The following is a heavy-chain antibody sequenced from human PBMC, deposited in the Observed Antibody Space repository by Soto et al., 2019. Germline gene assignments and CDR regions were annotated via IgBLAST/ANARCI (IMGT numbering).Heavy chain of an antibody. Sequence: PSETLSLTCTVSGGSISSYYWSWIRQPPGKGLEWIGYIYYSRSTNYNPSLKSRVTISVDTSKNQFSLKLSSVTAADTAVYYCARVQYCGGDCYSYYYYYYMEVWGKGTTVTVSS. CDR3: ARVQYCGGDCYSYYYYYYMEV. J-gene: IGHJ6*03. CDR2: IYYSRST. V-gene: IGHV4-59*01. CDR1: GGSISSYY. D-gene: IGHD2-21*01.